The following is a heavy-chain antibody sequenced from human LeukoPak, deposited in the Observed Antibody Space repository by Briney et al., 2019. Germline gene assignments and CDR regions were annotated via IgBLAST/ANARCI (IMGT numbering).Heavy chain of an antibody. CDR1: GGTFSSYA. CDR2: IIPIFGAA. D-gene: IGHD4-23*01. J-gene: IGHJ2*01. Sequence: SVKVSCKASGGTFSSYAISWVRLAPGQGLEWMGGIIPIFGAANYAQKFQGRVTITADESTSTAYMELRSLRSEDTAVYYCARATGNSDHSPQEPIDLYFDLWGRGTLVTVSP. CDR3: ARATGNSDHSPQEPIDLYFDL. V-gene: IGHV1-69*13.